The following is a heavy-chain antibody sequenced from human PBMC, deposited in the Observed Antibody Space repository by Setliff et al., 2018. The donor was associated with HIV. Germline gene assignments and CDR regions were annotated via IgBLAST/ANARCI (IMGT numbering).Heavy chain of an antibody. V-gene: IGHV1-8*02. J-gene: IGHJ5*01. D-gene: IGHD3-10*01. CDR3: TRGRHSQTAGAIKFAF. CDR1: GYTFINYD. Sequence: GASVKVSCKTSGYTFINYDINWVRQATGQGLEWMGWMNPNSSNSGYAQNFQGRVTMTLDTSISTAYMELSSLTSEDTAVYYCTRGRHSQTAGAIKFAFWGQG. CDR2: MNPNSSNS.